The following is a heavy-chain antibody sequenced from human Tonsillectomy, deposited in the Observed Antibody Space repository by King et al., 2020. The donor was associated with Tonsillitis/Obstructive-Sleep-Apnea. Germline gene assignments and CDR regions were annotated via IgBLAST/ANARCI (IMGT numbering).Heavy chain of an antibody. CDR1: GFTFSSHD. D-gene: IGHD2-8*01. CDR3: ATDVSPHRPADDDAFDI. CDR2: ISGSGGST. Sequence: VQLVESGGGLVQPGGSLRLSCAASGFTFSSHDMSWGGQAPGKGLEWVSAISGSGGSTYYADSVKGRFTISRDNSTNTLYLQMNSLRAEDTAVYYCATDVSPHRPADDDAFDIWGQGTMVTVSS. V-gene: IGHV3-23*04. J-gene: IGHJ3*02.